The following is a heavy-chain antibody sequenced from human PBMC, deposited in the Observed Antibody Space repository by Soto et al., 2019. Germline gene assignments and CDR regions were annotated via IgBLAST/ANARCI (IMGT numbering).Heavy chain of an antibody. CDR2: ISSSSGST. CDR1: GFTFSNYA. D-gene: IGHD5-12*01. CDR3: AKVGSERYSGQHSDY. Sequence: EVQLLESGGGLVQPGGSLRLSCAASGFTFSNYAMNWVRQAPGKRLEWVSTISSSSGSTYYADSVKGRFTISRDNSKNFLYLQMNSLRGDDTAVYYCAKVGSERYSGQHSDYWGQGTLVTISS. J-gene: IGHJ4*02. V-gene: IGHV3-23*01.